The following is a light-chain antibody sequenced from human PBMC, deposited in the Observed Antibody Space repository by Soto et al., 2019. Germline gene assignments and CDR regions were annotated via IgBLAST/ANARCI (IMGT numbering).Light chain of an antibody. Sequence: DIQMTQYPSSLSASVEDRVIITCRASQSISNHLNWYQQKPGKDPKLLIFAASSLQSGVPSRFSGSRSGPDFNLTISSLQPEDFATYECQQRYSSPPTVGQGTKVETK. CDR1: QSISNH. J-gene: IGKJ1*01. CDR3: QQRYSSPPT. CDR2: AAS. V-gene: IGKV1-39*01.